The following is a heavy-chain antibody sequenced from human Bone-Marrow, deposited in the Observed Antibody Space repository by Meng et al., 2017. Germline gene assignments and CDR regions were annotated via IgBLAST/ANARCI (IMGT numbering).Heavy chain of an antibody. CDR3: AKDSSSAFDY. CDR1: GFTFDDYA. CDR2: ISWNSGSI. Sequence: VQVVESGGGLVQPGRSLRLSCAASGFTFDDYAMHWVRQAPGKGLEWVSGISWNSGSIGYADSVKGRFTISRDNAKNSLYLQMNSLRGEDTASYYCAKDSSSAFDYWGQGTLVTVSS. J-gene: IGHJ4*02. V-gene: IGHV3-9*01. D-gene: IGHD6-6*01.